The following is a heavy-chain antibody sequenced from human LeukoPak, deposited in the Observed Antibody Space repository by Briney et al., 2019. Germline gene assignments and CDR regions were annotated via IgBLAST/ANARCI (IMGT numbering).Heavy chain of an antibody. J-gene: IGHJ4*02. CDR3: ARSRVSGYCSSTSCYTDY. V-gene: IGHV4-61*02. CDR1: GGSISSGSYY. D-gene: IGHD2-2*02. CDR2: IYTSGST. Sequence: PSQTLSLTCTVSGGSISSGSYYWSWIRQPAGRGLEWIGRIYTSGSTNYNPSLKSRVTISVDTSKNQFSLQLSSVTAADTAVYYCARSRVSGYCSSTSCYTDYWGQGTLVTVSS.